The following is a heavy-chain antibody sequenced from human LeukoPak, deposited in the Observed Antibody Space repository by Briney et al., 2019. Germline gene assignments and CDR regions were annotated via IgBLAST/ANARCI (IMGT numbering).Heavy chain of an antibody. J-gene: IGHJ3*02. CDR2: MNSDGSGT. V-gene: IGHV3-74*01. CDR3: ARSPFSSRAFDI. D-gene: IGHD6-13*01. Sequence: GGSLRLSCAASGLTLSNYWMHWVRQAPGKGLVWVSRMNSDGSGTSYADSVKGRFTISRDNAKNTLYLQMNSLRAEDTAVYYCARSPFSSRAFDIWGQGTMVTVSS. CDR1: GLTLSNYW.